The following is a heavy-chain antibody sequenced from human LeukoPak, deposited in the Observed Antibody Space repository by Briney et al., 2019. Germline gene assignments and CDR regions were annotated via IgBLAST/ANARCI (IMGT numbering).Heavy chain of an antibody. V-gene: IGHV4-38-2*02. CDR1: DYSISSGYY. Sequence: SETLSLTCTVSDYSISSGYYWGWIRQPPGKGLEWIGSIYHSGSTYYNPSLKSRVTISVDTSKNQFSLKLSSVTAADTAVYYCARGGSGWYPYYFDYWGQGTLVTVSS. CDR2: IYHSGST. CDR3: ARGGSGWYPYYFDY. J-gene: IGHJ4*02. D-gene: IGHD6-19*01.